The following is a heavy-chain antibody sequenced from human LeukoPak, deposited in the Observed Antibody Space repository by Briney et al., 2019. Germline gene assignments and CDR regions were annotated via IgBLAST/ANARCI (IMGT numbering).Heavy chain of an antibody. CDR2: IYHNGNT. V-gene: IGHV4-59*01. J-gene: IGHJ4*02. CDR3: ARLLAYKSTWFDY. Sequence: SETLSLTCTVSGGSISTSYWSWIRQPPGKGLEWIGYIYHNGNTNYNPSLKGRITISVDTSENQFSLKLNSVTAADTAVYYCARLLAYKSTWFDYWGQGTLVTVSS. D-gene: IGHD2/OR15-2a*01. CDR1: GGSISTSY.